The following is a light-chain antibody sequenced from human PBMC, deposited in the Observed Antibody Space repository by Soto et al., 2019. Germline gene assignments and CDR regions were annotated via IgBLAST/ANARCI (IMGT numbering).Light chain of an antibody. CDR3: QQYGSSLWT. V-gene: IGKV3-20*01. Sequence: EIVLTQSPGTLSLSPGERATLSCRASQSVSSSYLAWYQQKPGQAPRLLIYGASSRATGLPDRFSGSGSGTDFPPTISRLEPEDFAVYYCQQYGSSLWTFGQGTKVEIK. CDR2: GAS. CDR1: QSVSSSY. J-gene: IGKJ1*01.